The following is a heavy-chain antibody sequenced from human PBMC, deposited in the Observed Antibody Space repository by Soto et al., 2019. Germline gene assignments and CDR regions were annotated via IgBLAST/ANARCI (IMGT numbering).Heavy chain of an antibody. CDR2: INAGNGNT. CDR1: GYTFTSYA. Sequence: ASVKVSCKASGYTFTSYAMHWVRQAPGQRLEWMGWINAGNGNTKYSQKFQGRVTITRDTSASTAYMELSSLRSEDTAVYYCARDMWYYYDSSGYFQDAFDIWGQGTMVT. J-gene: IGHJ3*02. D-gene: IGHD3-22*01. V-gene: IGHV1-3*01. CDR3: ARDMWYYYDSSGYFQDAFDI.